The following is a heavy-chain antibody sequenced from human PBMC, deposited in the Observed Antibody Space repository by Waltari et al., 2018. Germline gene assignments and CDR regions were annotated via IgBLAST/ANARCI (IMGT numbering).Heavy chain of an antibody. CDR1: GFTFSGYS. CDR3: ARDRRGYFDY. Sequence: EVQLVESGGGVVKPGGSLRLSCEASGFTFSGYSMNCVRQAPGKGLEWVSSISGDSRFIYYADSVNGRFTISSDDAKNSLYLQMNSLRVEDTAVYYCARDRRGYFDYWGPGTLVSVSS. V-gene: IGHV3-21*01. J-gene: IGHJ4*02. D-gene: IGHD3-16*01. CDR2: ISGDSRFI.